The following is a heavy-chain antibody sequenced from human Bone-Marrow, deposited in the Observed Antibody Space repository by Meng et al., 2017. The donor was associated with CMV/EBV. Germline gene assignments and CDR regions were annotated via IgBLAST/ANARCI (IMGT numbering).Heavy chain of an antibody. CDR1: GYIFIGYY. CDR3: ARDSSDTTMTTPYYFHS. V-gene: IGHV1-2*02. J-gene: IGHJ4*02. D-gene: IGHD4-17*01. CDR2: INPNSGGT. Sequence: ASVKVSCKASGYIFIGYYIHWVRQAPGQGLEWMGWINPNSGGTKYAQKFQGRVTMTRDTSITTAYMEVSSLRSDDTAVYYCARDSSDTTMTTPYYFHSWGQGTLVTVSS.